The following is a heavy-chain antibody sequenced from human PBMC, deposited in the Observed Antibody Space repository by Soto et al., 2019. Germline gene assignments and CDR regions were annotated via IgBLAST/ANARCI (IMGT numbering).Heavy chain of an antibody. CDR1: GDSVSSNSAA. Sequence: SQTLSLTCAISGDSVSSNSAAWNWIRQSPSRGLEWLGRTYYRSKWYNDYAVSVKSRITINPDTSKNQFSLQLNSVTPEDTAVYYCARVHITMVRGVQIFDYWGQGTLVTVSS. J-gene: IGHJ4*02. CDR3: ARVHITMVRGVQIFDY. D-gene: IGHD3-10*01. CDR2: TYYRSKWYN. V-gene: IGHV6-1*01.